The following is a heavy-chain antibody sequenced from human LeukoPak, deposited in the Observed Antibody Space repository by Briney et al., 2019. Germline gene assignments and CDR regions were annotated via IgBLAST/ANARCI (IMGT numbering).Heavy chain of an antibody. V-gene: IGHV3-23*01. CDR1: GFTFSDCA. D-gene: IGHD5-18*01. CDR2: IGSDDNK. J-gene: IGHJ4*02. CDR3: AKTPGRELWSAPFDY. Sequence: GGSLRLSCAASGFTFSDCAMSWVRQAPGKGLEWVSSIGSDDNKHYSDSVKGRFTISRDNSKNTLYLQMNSLRAADTAVYYCAKTPGRELWSAPFDYWGQGTLVTVSS.